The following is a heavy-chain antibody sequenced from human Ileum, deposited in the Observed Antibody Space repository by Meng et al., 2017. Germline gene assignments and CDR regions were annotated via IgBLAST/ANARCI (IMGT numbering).Heavy chain of an antibody. CDR3: ARDHWGSLDY. D-gene: IGHD7-27*01. CDR2: GST. CDR1: GASVSSNHAG. J-gene: IGHJ4*02. V-gene: IGHV4-61*01. Sequence: QMALQESGPGLVRPSETLSLTCTGFGASVSSNHAGWGWIRQPPGKGLEWIGYGSTNHNPSLKSRVTISVDTSKNQFFLTLNSVTAADTAIYYCARDHWGSLDYWGQGSLVTVSS.